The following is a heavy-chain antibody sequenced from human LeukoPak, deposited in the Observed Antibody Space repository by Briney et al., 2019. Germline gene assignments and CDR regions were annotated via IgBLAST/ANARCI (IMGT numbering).Heavy chain of an antibody. Sequence: PRGSLRLSCAASEFTVSSNYMSWVRQAPGKGLEWVSILYSGSSTYYADSVKGRFTISRDTSRNTLYLQMNSLRAEDTAIYYCARARTYSSGWWYYFDYWGQGTLVTVSS. CDR3: ARARTYSSGWWYYFDY. CDR1: EFTVSSNY. CDR2: LYSGSST. D-gene: IGHD6-19*01. J-gene: IGHJ4*02. V-gene: IGHV3-66*01.